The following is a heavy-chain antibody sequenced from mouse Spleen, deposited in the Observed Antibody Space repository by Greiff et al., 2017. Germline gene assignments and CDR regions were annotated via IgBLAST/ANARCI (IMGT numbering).Heavy chain of an antibody. V-gene: IGHV1-4*01. J-gene: IGHJ4*01. CDR1: GYTFTSYT. D-gene: IGHD2-14*01. Sequence: QVQLQQSGAELARPGASVKMSCKASGYTFTSYTMHWVKQRPGQGLEWIGYINPSSGYTKYNQKFKDKATLTADKSSSTAYMQLSSLTSEDSAVYYCARSKVRPHYYAMDYWGQGTSVTVSS. CDR2: INPSSGYT. CDR3: ARSKVRPHYYAMDY.